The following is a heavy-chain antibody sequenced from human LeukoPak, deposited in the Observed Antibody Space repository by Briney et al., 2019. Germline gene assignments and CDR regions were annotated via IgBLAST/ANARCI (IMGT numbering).Heavy chain of an antibody. D-gene: IGHD4-11*01. CDR2: IYYSGST. Sequence: SETLSLTCTVSGGSISSSSYYCGWARQPPGKGLEWIGSIYYSGSTYYNPSLKSRVTISVDTSKNQFSLKLSSVTAADTAVYYCARIMTTGNWFDPWGQGTLVTVSS. V-gene: IGHV4-39*01. CDR3: ARIMTTGNWFDP. CDR1: GGSISSSSYY. J-gene: IGHJ5*02.